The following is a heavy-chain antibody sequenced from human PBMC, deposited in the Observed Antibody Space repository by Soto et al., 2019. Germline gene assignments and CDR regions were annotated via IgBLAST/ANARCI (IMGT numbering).Heavy chain of an antibody. Sequence: VPPGGSLRLSCAASGFTFSSYWMSWVRQAPGKGLEWVANIKRDGSEKYYVDSVKGRFTISRDNAKNSLYLQMNSLRGEDTALYYCVRPLTTGWELLINAYWGQGTLVTVSS. CDR2: IKRDGSEK. CDR3: VRPLTTGWELLINAY. J-gene: IGHJ4*02. D-gene: IGHD1-26*01. V-gene: IGHV3-7*01. CDR1: GFTFSSYW.